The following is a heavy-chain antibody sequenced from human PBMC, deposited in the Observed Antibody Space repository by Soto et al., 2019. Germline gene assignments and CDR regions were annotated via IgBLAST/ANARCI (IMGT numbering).Heavy chain of an antibody. D-gene: IGHD1-26*01. CDR1: GCSISSSRCH. V-gene: IGHV4-39*01. J-gene: IGHJ4*02. Sequence: PSDTLSLTSTISGCSISSSRCHCGCVRQPPGKGLEWIASIKYSGTTFYNPSLKSRVTLSVDTSKNQFALKLSSVTAAETAVYYCARHGITGSYYDAFDIWGQGTLVTVS. CDR3: ARHGITGSYYDAFDI. CDR2: IKYSGTT.